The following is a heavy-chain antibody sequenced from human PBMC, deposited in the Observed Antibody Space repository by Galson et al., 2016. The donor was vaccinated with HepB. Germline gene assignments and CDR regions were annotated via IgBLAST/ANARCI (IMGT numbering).Heavy chain of an antibody. J-gene: IGHJ4*02. CDR3: ASATGYSYPGDY. CDR2: IYYGGST. V-gene: IGHV4-31*03. Sequence: TLSLTCTVSGGSITSGTYYWSWIRQHPGKGLEWIGYIYYGGSTYYNPSLMSRVTILVDTSKNQFSLRLSSVTAADTAVYYCASATGYSYPGDYWGQGTLVTVSS. CDR1: GGSITSGTYY. D-gene: IGHD5-12*01.